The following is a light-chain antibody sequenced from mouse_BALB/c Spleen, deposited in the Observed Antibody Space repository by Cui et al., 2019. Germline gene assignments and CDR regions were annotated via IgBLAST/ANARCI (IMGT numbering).Light chain of an antibody. CDR2: WAS. CDR3: QQYSSYPLT. J-gene: IGKJ4*01. CDR1: QDVGTA. Sequence: DIVMTQSHKFMSTSVGDRVSITCKASQDVGTAVAWYQQKPGQSPKLLIYWASTRHTGVPDRFTGSGSGTDFTLTISNVQSEDLAYYFCQQYSSYPLTFGSGTKLEIK. V-gene: IGKV6-23*01.